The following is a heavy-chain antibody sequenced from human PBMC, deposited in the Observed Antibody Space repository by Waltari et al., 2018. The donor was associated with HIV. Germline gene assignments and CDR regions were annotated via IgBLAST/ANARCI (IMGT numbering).Heavy chain of an antibody. Sequence: QVRLQQWGAGLLKPSETLSLTCAVYGGSFSGYYWNWIRQPPGKGLEWIGEINHRGRTDYNPSLKSGVSISVETSKNQFSLKLSSVTAADTAVYYCARDTSSPRTGTSYYYYDGMDVWGQGTTVTVSS. CDR2: INHRGRT. D-gene: IGHD1-7*01. V-gene: IGHV4-34*02. CDR3: ARDTSSPRTGTSYYYYDGMDV. J-gene: IGHJ6*02. CDR1: GGSFSGYY.